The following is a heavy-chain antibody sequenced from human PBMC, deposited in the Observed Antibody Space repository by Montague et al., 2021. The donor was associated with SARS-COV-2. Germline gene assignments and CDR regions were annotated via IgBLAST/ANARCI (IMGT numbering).Heavy chain of an antibody. Sequence: TLSLTCTVSGGSINSGNYYWSWIRQPAGKGLELIGRIYTSGSTNYNPSLKSRVTISVDTSKNQFSLKLNSVTAADTAVYYCARDLGGAYYFDYWGQGTLVTVSS. CDR2: IYTSGST. V-gene: IGHV4-61*02. D-gene: IGHD3-16*01. J-gene: IGHJ4*02. CDR1: GGSINSGNYY. CDR3: ARDLGGAYYFDY.